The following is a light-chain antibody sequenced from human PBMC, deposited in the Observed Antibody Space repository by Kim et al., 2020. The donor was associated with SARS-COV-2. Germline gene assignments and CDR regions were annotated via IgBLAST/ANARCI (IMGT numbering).Light chain of an antibody. J-gene: IGKJ1*01. V-gene: IGKV3-15*01. Sequence: VSPGERPTLSCRARQSVRNMLAWDHQKPGQAPRLLIYGASTRATGIPARFSGSGSGTEFTLTISSLQSEDFAVYYCQQYNNWPLAFGQGTKVDIK. CDR3: QQYNNWPLA. CDR1: QSVRNM. CDR2: GAS.